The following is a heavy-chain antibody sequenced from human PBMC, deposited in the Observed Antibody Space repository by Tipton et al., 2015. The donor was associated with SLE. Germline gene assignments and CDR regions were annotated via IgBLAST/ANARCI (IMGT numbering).Heavy chain of an antibody. D-gene: IGHD1-26*01. V-gene: IGHV4-59*01. CDR1: GGSISSYY. CDR2: IYYSGST. Sequence: TLSLTCTVSGGSISSYYWSWIRQPPGKGQEWIGYIYYSGSTNYNPSLKSRVTISVDTSKNQFSLKLSSVTAADTAVYYCASGYSGTYYGLVYWGQGALVTVSA. J-gene: IGHJ4*02. CDR3: ASGYSGTYYGLVY.